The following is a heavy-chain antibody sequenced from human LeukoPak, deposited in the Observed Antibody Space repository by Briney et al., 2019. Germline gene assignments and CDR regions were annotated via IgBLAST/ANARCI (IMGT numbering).Heavy chain of an antibody. CDR1: GSTVSSNY. CDR3: VKFRGIQHYNYHMDV. Sequence: GGSLRLSCAASGSTVSSNYMSWARQAPGKGLEWVSGLTGSGGNTYYADSVKGRFTISRDNSKNTLSLQMNSLRAEDAAVYYCVKFRGIQHYNYHMDVWGKGTTVTVSS. CDR2: LTGSGGNT. D-gene: IGHD3-10*01. J-gene: IGHJ6*03. V-gene: IGHV3-23*01.